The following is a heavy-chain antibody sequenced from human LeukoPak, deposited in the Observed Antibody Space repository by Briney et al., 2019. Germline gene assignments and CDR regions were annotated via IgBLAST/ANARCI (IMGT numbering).Heavy chain of an antibody. CDR1: GGSISSYY. J-gene: IGHJ5*02. CDR3: ARSMVRGVIFP. D-gene: IGHD3-10*01. V-gene: IGHV4-4*09. Sequence: SETLSLTCTVSGGSISSYYWSWIRQPPGKGLEWIGYIYTSGSTNYNPSLKSRVTISVDTSKNQFSLKLSSVTAADTAVYYCARSMVRGVIFPWGQGTLVTVSS. CDR2: IYTSGST.